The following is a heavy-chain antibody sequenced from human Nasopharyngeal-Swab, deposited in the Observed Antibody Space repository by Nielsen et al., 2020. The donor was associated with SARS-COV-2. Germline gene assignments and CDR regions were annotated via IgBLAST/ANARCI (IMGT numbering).Heavy chain of an antibody. CDR3: ARQYSFGYYFDY. Sequence: RQPPGKGLEWISFISSSGTKEQYRGSVRGRFTISRGNAKNSAYLHMNSLRAEDTAIYYCARQYSFGYYFDYWGQGTLVTVSS. V-gene: IGHV3-11*01. J-gene: IGHJ4*02. CDR2: ISSSGTKE. D-gene: IGHD3-3*01.